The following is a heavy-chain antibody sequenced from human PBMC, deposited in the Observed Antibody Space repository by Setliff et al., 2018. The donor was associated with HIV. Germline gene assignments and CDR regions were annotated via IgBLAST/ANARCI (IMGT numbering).Heavy chain of an antibody. CDR3: ARVVGADDAFAF. J-gene: IGHJ3*01. D-gene: IGHD1-26*01. V-gene: IGHV4-38-2*02. CDR2: IYHSGST. Sequence: KSSETLSLTCTVSGYSISSGYYWGWIRQPPGKGLEWIGSIYHSGSTYYNPSLKSRVTVSVDTSKNQFSLKLSSVTAADTAVYYCARVVGADDAFAFWGQGTMVTVSS. CDR1: GYSISSGYY.